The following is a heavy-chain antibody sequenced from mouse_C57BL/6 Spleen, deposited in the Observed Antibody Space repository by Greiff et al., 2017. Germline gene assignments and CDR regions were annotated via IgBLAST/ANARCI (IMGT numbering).Heavy chain of an antibody. CDR1: GYTFTSYW. Sequence: VQLQQPGAELVRPGSSVKLSCKASGYTFTSYWMHWVKQRPIQGLEWIGNIDPSDSETHYNQKFKDKATLTVDKSSSTAYMQLSSLTSEDSAVYYCARGGNYGNYGAMDYWGQGTSVTGSS. V-gene: IGHV1-52*01. CDR2: IDPSDSET. CDR3: ARGGNYGNYGAMDY. J-gene: IGHJ4*01. D-gene: IGHD2-1*01.